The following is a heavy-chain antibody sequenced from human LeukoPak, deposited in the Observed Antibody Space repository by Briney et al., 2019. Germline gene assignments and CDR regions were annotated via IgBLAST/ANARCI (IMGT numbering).Heavy chain of an antibody. J-gene: IGHJ4*02. D-gene: IGHD2-2*01. CDR3: ARDSSTSMFDY. CDR2: IYYSGST. V-gene: IGHV4-59*01. Sequence: PSETLSLTCTVSGGSISSYYWSWIRQPPGKGQEWIGYIYYSGSTNYNPSLKSRVTISVDTSKNQFSLKLSSVTAADTAVYYCARDSSTSMFDYWGQGTLVTVSS. CDR1: GGSISSYY.